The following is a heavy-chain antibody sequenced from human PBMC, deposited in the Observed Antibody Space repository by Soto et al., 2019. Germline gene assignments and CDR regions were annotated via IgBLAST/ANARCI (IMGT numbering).Heavy chain of an antibody. CDR1: GFTFSSYA. Sequence: GGSLRLSCAASGFTFSSYAMSWVRQAPGKGLEWVSAISGSGGSTYYADSVKGRFTISRDNSKNTLYLQMNSLRAEDTAVYYCAKAGFHEGRVLRFLEWPLQYYYYYYYMDVWGKGTTVTVSS. D-gene: IGHD3-3*01. J-gene: IGHJ6*03. V-gene: IGHV3-23*01. CDR2: ISGSGGST. CDR3: AKAGFHEGRVLRFLEWPLQYYYYYYYMDV.